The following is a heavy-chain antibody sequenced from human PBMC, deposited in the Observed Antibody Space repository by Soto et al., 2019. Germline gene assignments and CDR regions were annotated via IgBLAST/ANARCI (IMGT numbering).Heavy chain of an antibody. CDR1: GFTFSSYS. J-gene: IGHJ4*02. D-gene: IGHD4-17*01. CDR2: ISSSSSTI. CDR3: ARDLGNDYGSQ. Sequence: PGGSLRLSCAASGFTFSSYSMNWVRQAPGKGPEWVSYISSSSSTIYYADSVKGRFTISRDNAKNSLYLQMNSLRAEDTAVYYCARDLGNDYGSQWGQGTLVTVSS. V-gene: IGHV3-48*01.